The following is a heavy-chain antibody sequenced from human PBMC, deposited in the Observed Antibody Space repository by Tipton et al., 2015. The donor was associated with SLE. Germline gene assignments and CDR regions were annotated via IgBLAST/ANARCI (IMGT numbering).Heavy chain of an antibody. Sequence: TLSLTCTVSGGSISSGGYYWSWIRQHPGKGLEWIGYIYYSGSTYYNPSLKSRVTISVDTPKNQFSLKLSSVTAADTAVYYCARAASGCSSTSCPFDYWGQGTLVTVSS. CDR2: IYYSGST. CDR1: GGSISSGGYY. CDR3: ARAASGCSSTSCPFDY. V-gene: IGHV4-31*03. J-gene: IGHJ4*02. D-gene: IGHD2-2*01.